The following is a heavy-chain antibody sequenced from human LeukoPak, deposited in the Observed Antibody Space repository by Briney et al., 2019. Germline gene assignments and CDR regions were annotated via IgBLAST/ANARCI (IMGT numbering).Heavy chain of an antibody. V-gene: IGHV3-48*04. CDR1: GFTFSSYW. CDR2: ISSSGSTI. J-gene: IGHJ4*02. D-gene: IGHD5-24*01. Sequence: GGSLRLSCAASGFTFSSYWMSWVRQAPGKGLEWVSYISSSGSTIYYADSVKGRFTISRDNAKNSLYLQMNSLRAEDTAVYYCARIEMATIEDYFDYWGQGTLVTVSS. CDR3: ARIEMATIEDYFDY.